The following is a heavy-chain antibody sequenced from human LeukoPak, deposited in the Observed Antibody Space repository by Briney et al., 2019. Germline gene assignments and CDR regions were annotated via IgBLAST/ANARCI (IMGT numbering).Heavy chain of an antibody. Sequence: SETLSLTCTVSGYSISSGHYWGWIRQPPGKGLEWIGSIYHSGSTYYNPSLKSRVTISVDTSKNQFSLKLSSVTAADTAVYYCAADYYDSSGYPGTFDYWGQGTLVTVSS. CDR3: AADYYDSSGYPGTFDY. J-gene: IGHJ4*02. V-gene: IGHV4-38-2*02. CDR1: GYSISSGHY. CDR2: IYHSGST. D-gene: IGHD3-22*01.